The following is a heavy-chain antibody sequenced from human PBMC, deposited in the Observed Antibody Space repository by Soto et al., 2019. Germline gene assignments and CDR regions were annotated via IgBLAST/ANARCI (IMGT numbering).Heavy chain of an antibody. J-gene: IGHJ4*02. CDR2: ISGYNGNT. V-gene: IGHV1-18*01. CDR3: AREEQLGY. CDR1: GYAFTSYG. D-gene: IGHD6-6*01. Sequence: QVQLVQSGAEVKKPGASVKVYCKASGYAFTSYGLSWVRQAPGQGLEWMGWISGYNGNTNYAQNRQGRVTMTTDTATRPACMALRSRRSDGTGVYYCAREEQLGYWGQGTLDTVSS.